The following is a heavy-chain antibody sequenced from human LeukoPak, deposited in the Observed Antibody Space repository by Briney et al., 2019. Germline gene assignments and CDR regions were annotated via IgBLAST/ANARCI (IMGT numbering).Heavy chain of an antibody. J-gene: IGHJ5*02. D-gene: IGHD5-18*01. CDR1: GGSSSGYY. Sequence: PSETLSLTCAVYGGSSSGYYWSWIRQPPGKGLEWIGEINHSGSTNYNPSLKSRVTISVDTSKNQFSLKLSSVTAADTAVYYCARVLRYSYGYVRWFDPWGQGTLVTVSS. CDR2: INHSGST. CDR3: ARVLRYSYGYVRWFDP. V-gene: IGHV4-34*01.